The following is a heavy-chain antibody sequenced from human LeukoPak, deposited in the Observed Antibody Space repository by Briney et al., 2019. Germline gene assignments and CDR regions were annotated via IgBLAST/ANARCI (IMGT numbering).Heavy chain of an antibody. CDR3: ASGKNWCYFDF. J-gene: IGHJ4*02. V-gene: IGHV4-59*08. CDR1: GGSISSHY. Sequence: PSETLSLTCIVSGGSISSHYWSWIRQPPGKGLELIGYMYYSGSSNYNPSLTSRVTISVDTSKNQFSLKLSSVTAADTAVYYCASGKNWCYFDFWGPGTMVTVSP. CDR2: MYYSGSS. D-gene: IGHD2-8*02.